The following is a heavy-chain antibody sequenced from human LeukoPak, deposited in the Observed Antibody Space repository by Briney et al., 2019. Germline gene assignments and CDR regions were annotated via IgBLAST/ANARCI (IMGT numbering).Heavy chain of an antibody. D-gene: IGHD3-10*01. CDR2: ISWEGDTT. Sequence: PGGSLRLSCAASGFTFDDYAMHWVRQAPGKGLKWVALISWEGDTTYYADSVRGRFTISRDNSKNSLYLQMNSLRTEDTAFYYCTRDTDYGSATNYFDSWGQGTLVSVSS. CDR1: GFTFDDYA. V-gene: IGHV3-43*01. CDR3: TRDTDYGSATNYFDS. J-gene: IGHJ4*02.